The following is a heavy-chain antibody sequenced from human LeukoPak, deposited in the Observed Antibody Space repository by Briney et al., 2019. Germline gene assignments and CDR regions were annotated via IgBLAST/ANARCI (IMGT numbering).Heavy chain of an antibody. CDR1: GFTFSTYW. V-gene: IGHV3-74*01. Sequence: GGSLRLSCVVSGFTFSTYWMYWVRQAPGKGLVWVSRINTDGSTTNYADSVKGRFTISRDNTKNTLYLQMNTLRAEDTAVYYCAREERDGYNYYWYFDLWGRGTLVTVSS. CDR3: AREERDGYNYYWYFDL. J-gene: IGHJ2*01. D-gene: IGHD5-24*01. CDR2: INTDGSTT.